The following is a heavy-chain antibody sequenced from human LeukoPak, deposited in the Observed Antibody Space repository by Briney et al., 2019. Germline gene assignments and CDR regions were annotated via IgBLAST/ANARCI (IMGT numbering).Heavy chain of an antibody. CDR3: ARPPFTYYYDSSGPLDY. D-gene: IGHD3-22*01. CDR2: ISYDGSNK. V-gene: IGHV3-30-3*01. Sequence: PGRSLRLSCAASGFTFSSYAMHWVRQAPGKGLEWVAVISYDGSNKYYADSVKGRFTISRDNSKNTLYLQMNSLRAEDTAVYYCARPPFTYYYDSSGPLDYWGQGTLVTVSS. CDR1: GFTFSSYA. J-gene: IGHJ4*02.